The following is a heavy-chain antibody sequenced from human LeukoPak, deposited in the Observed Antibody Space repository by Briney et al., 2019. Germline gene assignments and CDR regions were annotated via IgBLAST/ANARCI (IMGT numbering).Heavy chain of an antibody. Sequence: GGSLRLSCVASGLTFSDSYMSWIRQAPGKGLEWITYISGSGTTIYHADSVKGRFTISRDNAKNSVYLQMNSLREEDTAVYYCARPTDSSVDYWGQGTLATVSS. V-gene: IGHV3-11*01. CDR3: ARPTDSSVDY. CDR1: GLTFSDSY. CDR2: ISGSGTTI. D-gene: IGHD5-18*01. J-gene: IGHJ4*02.